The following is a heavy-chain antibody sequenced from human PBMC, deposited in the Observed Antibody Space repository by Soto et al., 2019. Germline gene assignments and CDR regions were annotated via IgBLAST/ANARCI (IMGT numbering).Heavy chain of an antibody. J-gene: IGHJ4*02. V-gene: IGHV4-30-4*01. D-gene: IGHD3-16*02. Sequence: TLSLTCTVSGGSISSGDYYWSWIRQPPGKGLEWIGYISYSGNTYYNPSLKSRLSISGDTSKNQFSLRLSSVTAADTAVYYCVRTNYDYVWGSYRFDFWGQGTLVTASS. CDR3: VRTNYDYVWGSYRFDF. CDR1: GGSISSGDYY. CDR2: ISYSGNT.